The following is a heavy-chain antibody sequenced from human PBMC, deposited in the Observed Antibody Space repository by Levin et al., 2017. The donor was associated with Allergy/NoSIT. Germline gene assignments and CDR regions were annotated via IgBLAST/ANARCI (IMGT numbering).Heavy chain of an antibody. CDR3: ARGLEGWNYEYYFDY. J-gene: IGHJ4*02. CDR2: INPSGGST. Sequence: GESLKISCKASGYTFTSYYMHWVRQAPGQGLEWLGIINPSGGSTSYAQKFQGRVTMTRDTSTSTVYMELSSLRSEDTAVYYCARGLEGWNYEYYFDYWGQGTLVTVSS. CDR1: GYTFTSYY. V-gene: IGHV1-46*01. D-gene: IGHD1-7*01.